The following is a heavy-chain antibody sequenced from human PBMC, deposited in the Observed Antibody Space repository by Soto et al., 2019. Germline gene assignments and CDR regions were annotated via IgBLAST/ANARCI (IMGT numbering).Heavy chain of an antibody. Sequence: RQPTGNAREWIGYINPSGSTQYNPPLNSRVTISVATPQTRLSLQLNSVTAADMAISYCARDRNNWNYDYWGQGALVTVSS. J-gene: IGHJ4*02. CDR3: ARDRNNWNYDY. V-gene: IGHV4-59*12. D-gene: IGHD1-7*01. CDR2: INPSGST.